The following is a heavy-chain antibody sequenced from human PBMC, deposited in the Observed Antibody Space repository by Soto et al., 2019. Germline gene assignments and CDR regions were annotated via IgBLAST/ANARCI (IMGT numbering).Heavy chain of an antibody. J-gene: IGHJ4*02. CDR3: ARGIVVVPAAKYYFDY. Sequence: GGSLRLSCAASGFTFSSYGMHWVRQAPGKGLEWVAVIWYDGSNKYYADSVKGRFTISRDNSKNTLYLQMNSLRAEDTAVYYCARGIVVVPAAKYYFDYWGQGTLVTVSS. CDR2: IWYDGSNK. D-gene: IGHD2-2*01. V-gene: IGHV3-33*01. CDR1: GFTFSSYG.